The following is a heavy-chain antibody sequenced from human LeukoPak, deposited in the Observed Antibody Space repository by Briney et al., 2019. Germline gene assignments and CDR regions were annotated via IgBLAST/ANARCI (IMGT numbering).Heavy chain of an antibody. CDR2: IKPSGGNT. J-gene: IGHJ5*02. CDR1: GYSFTSYN. CDR3: ARGVPVPSPLLRYFDWLFYNWFDP. D-gene: IGHD3-9*01. Sequence: ASVKVSCKTSGYSFTSYNLHWVRQAPGQRLEWMGIIKPSGGNTNYAQKFQGRVTMTRNTSISTAYMELSSLRSEDTAVYYCARGVPVPSPLLRYFDWLFYNWFDPWGQGTLVTVSS. V-gene: IGHV1-46*01.